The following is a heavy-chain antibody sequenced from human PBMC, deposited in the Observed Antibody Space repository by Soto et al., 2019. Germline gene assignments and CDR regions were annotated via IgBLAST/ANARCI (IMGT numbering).Heavy chain of an antibody. Sequence: ASVKVSCKASGYTFTNYGISWERQAPGQGLEWMGWISTYNGNTHYARKFQGRVAMTTDTSPSTAYMELRSLISDDTAVYYCARAGSSLGYAMDVRGQGTTVTVSS. D-gene: IGHD3-10*01. CDR1: GYTFTNYG. V-gene: IGHV1-18*04. CDR2: ISTYNGNT. CDR3: ARAGSSLGYAMDV. J-gene: IGHJ6*02.